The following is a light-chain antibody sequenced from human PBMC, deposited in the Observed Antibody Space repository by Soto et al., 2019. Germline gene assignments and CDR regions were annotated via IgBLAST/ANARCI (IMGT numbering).Light chain of an antibody. Sequence: EMVMTQSTSTLSVSPGERATLSCWASQSISSNLAWYQQKPGQAPRLLIYDSSTGATGIPARFSGSGSGTEFTLAISSLQSEDSAVYYCQQYNYQGTFGQGTKVDIK. J-gene: IGKJ1*01. CDR1: QSISSN. CDR3: QQYNYQGT. CDR2: DSS. V-gene: IGKV3-15*01.